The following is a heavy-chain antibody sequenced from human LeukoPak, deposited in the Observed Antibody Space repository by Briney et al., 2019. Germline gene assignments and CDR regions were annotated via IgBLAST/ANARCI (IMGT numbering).Heavy chain of an antibody. CDR1: GFTISSYE. D-gene: IGHD2-8*01. CDR2: ISHSGTTM. Sequence: GGSLRLSCTASGFTISSYEMSLVRQAPGKGPEWLSYISHSGTTMTYADSVKGRFTVSRDNAKNSLYLQMNSLRVEDTAVYYCARDSRLIGDWFDPWGQGTLVTVSS. J-gene: IGHJ5*02. CDR3: ARDSRLIGDWFDP. V-gene: IGHV3-48*03.